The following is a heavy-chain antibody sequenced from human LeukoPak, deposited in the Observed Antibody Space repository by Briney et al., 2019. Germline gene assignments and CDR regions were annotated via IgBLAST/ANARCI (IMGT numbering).Heavy chain of an antibody. Sequence: GGSLRLSCAASGFIFSSYGMNWVRQAPGKGLEWVSYISSSSSTIYYADSVKGRFTIPRDNAKNSLYLQMNSLRAEDTAVYYCARVFIGDYGDYQFDYWGQGTLVTVSS. CDR1: GFIFSSYG. J-gene: IGHJ4*02. CDR3: ARVFIGDYGDYQFDY. CDR2: ISSSSSTI. D-gene: IGHD4-17*01. V-gene: IGHV3-48*01.